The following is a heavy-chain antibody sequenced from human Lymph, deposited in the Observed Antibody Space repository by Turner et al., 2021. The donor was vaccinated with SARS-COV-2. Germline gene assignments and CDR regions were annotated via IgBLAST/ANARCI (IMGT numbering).Heavy chain of an antibody. D-gene: IGHD5-12*01. CDR1: GFTSSSYG. CDR3: ARVKGYNGYDLRYYYGMDV. V-gene: IGHV3-33*01. Sequence: QVQRVESGGGVVQPGRSLRLSCAPSGFTSSSYGMHWVRQAPGKGLEWVAVIWYDGSNKYYADSVKGRFTISRENSKNTLYLQMNSLRAEDTAVYYCARVKGYNGYDLRYYYGMDVWGQGTTVTVSS. J-gene: IGHJ6*02. CDR2: IWYDGSNK.